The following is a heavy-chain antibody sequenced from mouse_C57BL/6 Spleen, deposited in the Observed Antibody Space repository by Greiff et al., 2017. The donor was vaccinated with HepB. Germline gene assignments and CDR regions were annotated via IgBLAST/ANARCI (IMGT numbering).Heavy chain of an antibody. Sequence: QVQLQQSGAELVMPGASVKLSCKASGYTFTSYWMHWVKQRPGQGLEWIGEIDPSDSYTNYNQKFKGKSTLTVDKSSSTAYMQLSSLTSEDSAVYYCVPLRRYAMDYWGQGTSVTVSS. CDR3: VPLRRYAMDY. CDR1: GYTFTSYW. J-gene: IGHJ4*01. V-gene: IGHV1-69*01. CDR2: IDPSDSYT.